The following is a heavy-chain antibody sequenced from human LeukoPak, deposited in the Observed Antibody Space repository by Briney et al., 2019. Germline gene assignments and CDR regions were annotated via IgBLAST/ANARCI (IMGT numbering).Heavy chain of an antibody. Sequence: ASVKVSCKASGYTFTSYYMHWVRQAPGQGLEWMGIINPSGGSTSYAQKFQGRVTMTRDTSISLVYMELSRLKSNDTAVYYCARDLRGSGYDPGGQGTLVTVSS. CDR3: ARDLRGSGYDP. D-gene: IGHD3-10*01. J-gene: IGHJ5*02. V-gene: IGHV1-46*01. CDR2: INPSGGST. CDR1: GYTFTSYY.